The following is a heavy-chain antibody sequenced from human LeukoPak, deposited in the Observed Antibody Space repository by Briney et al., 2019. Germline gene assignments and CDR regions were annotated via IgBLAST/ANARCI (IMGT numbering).Heavy chain of an antibody. V-gene: IGHV1-69*13. J-gene: IGHJ4*02. Sequence: SVNVSCKASGGTFSSYAISWVRQAPGQGLEWMGGIIPIFGTANYAQKFQGRVTITADESTSTAYMELSSLRSEDTAVYYCARDLHDSSGYYYPFDYWGQGTLVTVSS. CDR2: IIPIFGTA. CDR1: GGTFSSYA. CDR3: ARDLHDSSGYYYPFDY. D-gene: IGHD3-22*01.